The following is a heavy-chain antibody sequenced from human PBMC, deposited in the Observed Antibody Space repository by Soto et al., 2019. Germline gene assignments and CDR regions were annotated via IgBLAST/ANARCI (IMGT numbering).Heavy chain of an antibody. CDR1: GYTFTSYY. CDR3: ARVRRSSGYYYGY. Sequence: ASVKVPCKASGYTFTSYYMNWVRKAPGQGLEWMGIINPSGGSTSYAQKFQGRVTMTRDTSTSTVYMELSSLRSEDTAVYYCARVRRSSGYYYGYWGQGTPVTVSS. CDR2: INPSGGST. D-gene: IGHD3-22*01. J-gene: IGHJ4*02. V-gene: IGHV1-46*01.